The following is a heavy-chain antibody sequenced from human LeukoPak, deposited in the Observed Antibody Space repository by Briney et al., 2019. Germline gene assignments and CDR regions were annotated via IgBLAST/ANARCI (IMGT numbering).Heavy chain of an antibody. CDR3: ARRGRPYGMDV. J-gene: IGHJ6*02. V-gene: IGHV4-59*08. CDR1: GGSTSTYY. CDR2: TYYTGST. Sequence: SETLSLTCHVAGGSTSTYYWTWIRQPPGKGLEWIGYTYYTGSTNYNPSLKSRVTMSLDTSKNHFSLKLISVTAADTAVYYCARRGRPYGMDVWGQGTTVTVSS.